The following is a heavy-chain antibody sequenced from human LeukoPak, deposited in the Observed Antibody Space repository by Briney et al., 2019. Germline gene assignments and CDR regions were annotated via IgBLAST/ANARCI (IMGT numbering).Heavy chain of an antibody. CDR3: AKVGSSLRYSYYFDY. D-gene: IGHD3-9*01. CDR1: GFTFDDYA. CDR2: ISWNSGSI. Sequence: GGSLRLSCAASGFTFDDYAMHWVRHAPGKGLEWVSGISWNSGSIGYADSVKGRFTISRDNAKNSLYLQMNSLRAEDTALYYCAKVGSSLRYSYYFDYWGQGTLVTVSS. V-gene: IGHV3-9*01. J-gene: IGHJ4*02.